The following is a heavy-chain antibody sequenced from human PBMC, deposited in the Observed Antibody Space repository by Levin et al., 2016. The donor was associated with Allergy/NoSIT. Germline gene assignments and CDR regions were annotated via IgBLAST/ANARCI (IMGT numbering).Heavy chain of an antibody. CDR2: ISIDGSIT. J-gene: IGHJ4*02. Sequence: GGSLRLSCAASGFIFTNDWMHWVRQAPGKGLVWVSRISIDGSITTYADSVKGRFTISRDNAKNTLYLQMNSLRADDTAVYYCVRPWDFWGQGTLVTVSS. D-gene: IGHD1-26*01. V-gene: IGHV3-74*03. CDR3: VRPWDF. CDR1: GFIFTNDW.